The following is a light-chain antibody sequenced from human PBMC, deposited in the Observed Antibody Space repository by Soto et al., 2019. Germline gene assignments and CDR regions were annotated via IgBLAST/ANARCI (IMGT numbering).Light chain of an antibody. CDR3: QTWGTGIPHVV. CDR2: LNSDGSH. J-gene: IGLJ2*01. CDR1: SGHSSYA. V-gene: IGLV4-69*01. Sequence: QLVLTQSPSASASLGASVKVTCTLSSGHSSYAIAWHQQQPEKGPRYLMKLNSDGSHSKGDGIPDRFSGSSSGAERYLTISSLQSEDEADYYCQTWGTGIPHVVFGGGTKLTVL.